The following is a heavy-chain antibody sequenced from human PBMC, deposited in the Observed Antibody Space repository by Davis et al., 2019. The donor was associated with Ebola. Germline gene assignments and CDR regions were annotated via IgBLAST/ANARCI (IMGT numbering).Heavy chain of an antibody. D-gene: IGHD7-27*01. CDR2: VSGNNGKT. J-gene: IGHJ4*02. V-gene: IGHV1-18*01. Sequence: ASVQVSCKASGYSFTHYSFSWVRQAPRQGLEWMGWVSGNNGKTDYAQKSQGRVTMTTDTSTRTAYMELRSLTSDDTAIYYCASGEFVDFWGQGTLVTVSS. CDR3: ASGEFVDF. CDR1: GYSFTHYS.